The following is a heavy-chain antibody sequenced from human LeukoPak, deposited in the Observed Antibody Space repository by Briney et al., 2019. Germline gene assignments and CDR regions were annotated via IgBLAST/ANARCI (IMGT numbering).Heavy chain of an antibody. V-gene: IGHV3-21*01. D-gene: IGHD6-6*01. J-gene: IGHJ4*02. CDR3: ARGIAARLSLDY. CDR1: GFTFSTYS. Sequence: PGGSLRLSCAASGFTFSTYSMNWVRQAPGKGLEWVSSISSSSSYIYYADSVKGRFTISRDNAKNSLYLQMNSLRAEDTAVYYCARGIAARLSLDYWGQGTLVTVSS. CDR2: ISSSSSYI.